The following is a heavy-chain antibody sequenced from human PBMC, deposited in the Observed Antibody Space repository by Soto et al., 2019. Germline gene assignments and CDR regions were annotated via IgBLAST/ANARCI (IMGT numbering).Heavy chain of an antibody. CDR2: ISYDGSNK. J-gene: IGHJ4*02. CDR1: GFTVSSYG. CDR3: ARALDFWSAYFDY. Sequence: GGSLRPFCAASGFTVSSYGMHWVRQAPGKGLEWVAVISYDGSNKYYADSVKGRFTISRDNSKNTLYLQMNSLRTEDTAVYYCARALDFWSAYFDYWGQGSLVTVSS. D-gene: IGHD3-3*01. V-gene: IGHV3-30*03.